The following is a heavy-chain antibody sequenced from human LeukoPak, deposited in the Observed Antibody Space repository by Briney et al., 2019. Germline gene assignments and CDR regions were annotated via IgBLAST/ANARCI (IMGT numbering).Heavy chain of an antibody. Sequence: ASVKVSCKASGYTFTSYAMHWVRQAPGQRLEWMGWINAGNGNTKYSQKFQGRVTITRDTSASTAYMELSSLRSEDTAVYYCARDSEDFWRGYYFDYWGQGTLVTVSS. CDR1: GYTFTSYA. D-gene: IGHD3-3*01. J-gene: IGHJ4*02. CDR2: INAGNGNT. CDR3: ARDSEDFWRGYYFDY. V-gene: IGHV1-3*01.